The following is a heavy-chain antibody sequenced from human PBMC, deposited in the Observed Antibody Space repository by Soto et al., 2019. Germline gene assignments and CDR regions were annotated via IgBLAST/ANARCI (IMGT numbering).Heavy chain of an antibody. CDR3: VMVDNYVTPTPQDV. CDR1: GYIFVNYG. D-gene: IGHD3-16*01. CDR2: ISPYTGNT. V-gene: IGHV1-18*01. J-gene: IGHJ6*02. Sequence: QVQLVQSGDEVKKPGASVKVSCKASGYIFVNYGIAWVRQAPGQGLEWMGWISPYTGNTHSATKVQGRLTMTTDTSTSKAYMDLGSLTSDDTAVYYCVMVDNYVTPTPQDVWGQGTTVTVS.